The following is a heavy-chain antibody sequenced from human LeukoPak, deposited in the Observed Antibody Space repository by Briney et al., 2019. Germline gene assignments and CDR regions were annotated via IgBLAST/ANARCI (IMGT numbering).Heavy chain of an antibody. CDR3: ARGHVQAIRFLEWLFGYFDY. Sequence: SETLSLTCTVSGGSISSSSYYWGWIRQPPGKGLEWIGSIYYSGSTYYNPSLKSRVTISVDTSKNQFSLKLSSVTAADTAVYYCARGHVQAIRFLEWLFGYFDYWGQGTLVTVSS. CDR1: GGSISSSSYY. V-gene: IGHV4-39*07. CDR2: IYYSGST. J-gene: IGHJ4*02. D-gene: IGHD3-3*01.